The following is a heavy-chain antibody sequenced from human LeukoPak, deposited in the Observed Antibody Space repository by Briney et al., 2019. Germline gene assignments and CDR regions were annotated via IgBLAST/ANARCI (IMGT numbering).Heavy chain of an antibody. J-gene: IGHJ4*02. D-gene: IGHD3-3*01. CDR2: ISSSSSYI. Sequence: PGGSLRLSCAASGFTFSSYSMNWVRQAPGKGLEWVSSISSSSSYIYYADSVKGRFTISRDNAKNSLYLQMNSLRAEDTAVYYCARGSSVGDFWSGYQKGGVYFDYWGQGTLVTVSS. CDR1: GFTFSSYS. CDR3: ARGSSVGDFWSGYQKGGVYFDY. V-gene: IGHV3-21*01.